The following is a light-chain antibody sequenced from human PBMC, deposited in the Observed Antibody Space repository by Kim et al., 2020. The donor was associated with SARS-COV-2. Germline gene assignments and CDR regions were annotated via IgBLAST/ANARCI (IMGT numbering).Light chain of an antibody. CDR1: QSISLF. V-gene: IGKV1-39*01. CDR3: QQTYTAPLT. Sequence: DIQMTQSPSSLSASVGDRVTITCRASQSISLFLNWYQQKPGKAPSLLIYSASSLQSGVPSRFSGSGSATDFTLTISSLQPEDFATYYCQQTYTAPLTFGGGTKVDIK. CDR2: SAS. J-gene: IGKJ4*01.